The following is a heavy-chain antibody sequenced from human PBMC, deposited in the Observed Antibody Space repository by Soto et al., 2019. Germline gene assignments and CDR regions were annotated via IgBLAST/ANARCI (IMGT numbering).Heavy chain of an antibody. J-gene: IGHJ6*02. V-gene: IGHV4-39*01. Sequence: PSETLSLPCTVSGGSISSSSYYWGWIRQPPGKGLEWIGSIYYSGSTYYNPSLKSRVTISVDTSKNQFSLKLSSVTAADTAVYYCATRTRLRYFGWLQDYYYYGMDVWGQGTTVTVSS. CDR3: ATRTRLRYFGWLQDYYYYGMDV. CDR1: GGSISSSSYY. D-gene: IGHD3-9*01. CDR2: IYYSGST.